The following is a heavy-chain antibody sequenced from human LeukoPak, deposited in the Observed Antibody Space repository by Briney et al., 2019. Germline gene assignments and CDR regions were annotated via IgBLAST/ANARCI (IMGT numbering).Heavy chain of an antibody. CDR3: THETQFAWLFFFFDF. CDR2: IKSKGAGGTT. V-gene: IGHV3-15*01. J-gene: IGHJ4*02. D-gene: IGHD3-9*01. CDR1: GLKFSDAW. Sequence: GGSLRLSCAVSGLKFSDAWMSWVCQAPGKGLEWVGRIKSKGAGGTTEYAAPVKGRFIISSDDSKNMVYLEMNSLKTEDTAVYYCTHETQFAWLFFFFDFWGQGTLVTVSS.